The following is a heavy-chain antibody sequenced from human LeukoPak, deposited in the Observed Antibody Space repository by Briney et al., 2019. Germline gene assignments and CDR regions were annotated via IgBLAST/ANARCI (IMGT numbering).Heavy chain of an antibody. CDR1: GFTVSSNY. CDR2: IYSGGNT. J-gene: IGHJ6*04. Sequence: PGGSLRLSCAASGFTVSSNYMSWVRQAPGKGLEWVSVIYSGGNTYYADSVKGRFTISRDNSKNTLYLQMNSLRAEDTAVYYCARHQGYTFGYGMDVWGKGTTVTVSS. CDR3: ARHQGYTFGYGMDV. V-gene: IGHV3-53*01. D-gene: IGHD2-2*02.